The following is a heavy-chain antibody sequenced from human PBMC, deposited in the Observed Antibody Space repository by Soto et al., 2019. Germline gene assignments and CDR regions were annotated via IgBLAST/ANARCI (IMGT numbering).Heavy chain of an antibody. J-gene: IGHJ5*02. D-gene: IGHD2-21*01. CDR3: ATNFRFLYH. CDR1: GFIFNNYA. V-gene: IGHV3-23*01. Sequence: EVQLLESGGGLVQPGGSLRLSCAASGFIFNNYAMSWVRQGPGRGLEWVSSISDSGATTFYADSVAGRFTISRDNSRNTLYLLMNSLRADDTAVYYCATNFRFLYHWGQGTLVSVSS. CDR2: ISDSGATT.